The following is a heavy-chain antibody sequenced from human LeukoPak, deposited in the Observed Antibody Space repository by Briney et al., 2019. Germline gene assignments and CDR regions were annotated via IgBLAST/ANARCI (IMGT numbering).Heavy chain of an antibody. D-gene: IGHD3-10*02. CDR1: GFTFNSFA. V-gene: IGHV3-23*01. CDR3: AELGITMIGGV. J-gene: IGHJ6*04. CDR2: VTGHGGST. Sequence: GGSLRLSCAASGFTFNSFAMNWVRQTPGKGLEWVSSVTGHGGSTYIADSVRGRFTISRDNSKNTLYLQMNSLRAEDTAVYYCAELGITMIGGVWGKGTTVTISS.